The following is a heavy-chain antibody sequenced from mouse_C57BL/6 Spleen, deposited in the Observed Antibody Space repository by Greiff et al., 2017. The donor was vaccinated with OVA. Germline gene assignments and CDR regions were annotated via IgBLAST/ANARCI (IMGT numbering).Heavy chain of an antibody. Sequence: QVQLQQSGAELARPGASVKLSCKASGYTFTSYGISWLKQRTGQGLEWIGEIYPRSGNTYYNEKFKGKATLTADKSSSTAYMELRSLTSEDSAVYFCAREIDDYAYFDYWGQGTTLTVSS. V-gene: IGHV1-81*01. CDR1: GYTFTSYG. D-gene: IGHD2-4*01. J-gene: IGHJ2*01. CDR3: AREIDDYAYFDY. CDR2: IYPRSGNT.